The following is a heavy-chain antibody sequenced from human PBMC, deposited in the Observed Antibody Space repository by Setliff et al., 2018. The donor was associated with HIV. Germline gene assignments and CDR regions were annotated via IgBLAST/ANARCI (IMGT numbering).Heavy chain of an antibody. D-gene: IGHD4-17*01. CDR2: VDPEDGET. CDR3: ARSTTAD. J-gene: IGHJ4*02. CDR1: GYTFTDYY. V-gene: IGHV1-69-2*01. Sequence: ASVKVSCKASGYTFTDYYMHWVQQAPGKGLEWMGRVDPEDGETIYAEKFQGRVTITADTSTDTAYMELSSLRSDDTAVYYCARSTTADWGQGTMVTVSS.